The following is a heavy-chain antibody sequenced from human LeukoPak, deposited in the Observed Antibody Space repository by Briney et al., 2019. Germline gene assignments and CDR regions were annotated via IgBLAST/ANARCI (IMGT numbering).Heavy chain of an antibody. CDR3: AIVRGRRVNY. V-gene: IGHV4-31*03. CDR1: GGSITSGGYF. J-gene: IGHJ4*02. D-gene: IGHD3-10*01. Sequence: TLSLTCTVSGGSITSGGYFWSWIRQHPGKGLEWIGKMHYRWSGDYNPSLKSRVTHSVDPSKTQISLRVNSVTAADTGVYYRAIVRGRRVNYWGQGSLVTVS. CDR2: MHYRWSG.